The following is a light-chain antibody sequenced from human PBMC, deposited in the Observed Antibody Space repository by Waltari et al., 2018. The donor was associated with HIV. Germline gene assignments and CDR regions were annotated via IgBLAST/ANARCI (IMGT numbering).Light chain of an antibody. Sequence: QSVLTQPPSVSEAPRQRVTISCSGSESNIGNNGVNWYQQIAGKPPKLLIYLDDIPPSGVPDRFAGSKSGTSASLAIRGLQSDDEADYYCAVWDDSVNGPVFGGGTKLTVL. CDR3: AVWDDSVNGPV. CDR2: LDD. V-gene: IGLV1-36*01. J-gene: IGLJ2*01. CDR1: ESNIGNNG.